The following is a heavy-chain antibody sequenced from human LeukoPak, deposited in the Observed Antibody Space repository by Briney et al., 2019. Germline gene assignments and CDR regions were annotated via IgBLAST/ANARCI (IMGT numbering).Heavy chain of an antibody. D-gene: IGHD3-22*01. J-gene: IGHJ4*02. Sequence: GGSLRLSCAASGFTFSSYAMHWVRQAPGKGLEYVSAISSNGGSTYYANSVKGRFTISRDNSKNTLYLQMGSLRAEDMAVYYCARVYDSSGYYRTFDYWGQGTLVTVSS. CDR3: ARVYDSSGYYRTFDY. V-gene: IGHV3-64*01. CDR1: GFTFSSYA. CDR2: ISSNGGST.